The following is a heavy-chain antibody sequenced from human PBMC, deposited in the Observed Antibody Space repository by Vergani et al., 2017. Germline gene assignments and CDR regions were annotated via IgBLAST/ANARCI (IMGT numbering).Heavy chain of an antibody. CDR3: ARLAYYYGSGSYRAFDY. CDR1: GGSFSGYY. CDR2: IYYSGST. D-gene: IGHD3-10*01. J-gene: IGHJ4*02. Sequence: QVQLQQWGAGLLKPSETLSLTCAVYGGSFSGYYWGWIRQPPGKGLEWIGSIYYSGSTYYNPSLKSRVTISVDTSKNQFSLKLSSVTAADTAVYYCARLAYYYGSGSYRAFDYWGQGTLVTVSS. V-gene: IGHV4-34*01.